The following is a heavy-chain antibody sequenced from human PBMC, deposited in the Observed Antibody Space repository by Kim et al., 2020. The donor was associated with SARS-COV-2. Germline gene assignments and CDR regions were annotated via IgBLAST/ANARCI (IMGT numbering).Heavy chain of an antibody. J-gene: IGHJ6*02. CDR1: GFTFSSYD. D-gene: IGHD3-9*01. V-gene: IGHV3-13*04. CDR2: IGTAGDT. CDR3: ERGDILTGYYTGVLYYGMDV. Sequence: GGSLRLSCAASGFTFSSYDMHWVRQATGKGLEWVSAIGTAGDTYYPGSVKGRFTITRENAKNSLYLQMNSLRAGDTAVYYCERGDILTGYYTGVLYYGMDVWGQGTTVTVSS.